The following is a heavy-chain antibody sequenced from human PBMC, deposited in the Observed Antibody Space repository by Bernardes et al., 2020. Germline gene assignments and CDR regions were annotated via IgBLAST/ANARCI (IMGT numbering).Heavy chain of an antibody. CDR1: GGSFEGYF. D-gene: IGHD6-19*01. V-gene: IGHV4-34*12. J-gene: IGHJ5*02. CDR3: ARRRIGVTVWFDA. CDR2: VIDTGSA. Sequence: ETLSLTCGVNGGSFEGYFWSWIRQSPTKGLEFIGEVIDTGSANYNPSLKRRVILSADKSNRQFSLNLSSLTAADAGIYYCARRRIGVTVWFDAWGQGIKVTVSS.